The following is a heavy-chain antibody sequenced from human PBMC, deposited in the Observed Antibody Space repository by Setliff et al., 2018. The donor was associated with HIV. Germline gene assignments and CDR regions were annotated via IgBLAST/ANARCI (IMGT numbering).Heavy chain of an antibody. V-gene: IGHV4-34*01. D-gene: IGHD5-12*01. CDR2: INHGGDT. CDR3: ARGVASYYYYMDV. CDR1: GGSFSGYF. J-gene: IGHJ6*03. Sequence: SETLSLTCAVYGGSFSGYFWTWIRQPPQKRLEWIGEINHGGDTNYNPSLKSRVTISVDTSKNQFSLKLSSVTAADTAVYYCARGVASYYYYMDVWGKGTTVTVSS.